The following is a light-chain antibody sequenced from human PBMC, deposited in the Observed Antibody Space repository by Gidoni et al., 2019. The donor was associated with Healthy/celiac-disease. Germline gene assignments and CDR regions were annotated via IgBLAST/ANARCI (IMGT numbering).Light chain of an antibody. CDR1: QSISSY. CDR2: AAS. Sequence: DIQMTQSPSSLSASVGDRVTITCRASQSISSYLNWYQQKPGKAPKLLIYAASSLQSGVPSRFSGSGSGTDFTLTISSLQPEDFATYYCQQNYSNLFTFGPXTKVDIK. CDR3: QQNYSNLFT. J-gene: IGKJ3*01. V-gene: IGKV1-39*01.